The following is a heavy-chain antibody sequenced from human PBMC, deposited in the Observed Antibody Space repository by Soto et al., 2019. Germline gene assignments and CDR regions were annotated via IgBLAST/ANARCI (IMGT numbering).Heavy chain of an antibody. J-gene: IGHJ5*02. CDR3: ATESYGSGSYVWFDP. CDR1: GYTLTELS. CDR2: FDPEDGET. V-gene: IGHV1-24*01. D-gene: IGHD3-10*01. Sequence: ASVKVSCKVSGYTLTELSMHWVRRAPGKGLEWMGGFDPEDGETIYAQKFQGRVTMTEDTSTDTAYMELSSLRSEDTAVYYCATESYGSGSYVWFDPWGQGTLVTVSS.